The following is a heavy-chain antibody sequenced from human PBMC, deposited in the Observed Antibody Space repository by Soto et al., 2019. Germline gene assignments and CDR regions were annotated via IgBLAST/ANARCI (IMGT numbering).Heavy chain of an antibody. J-gene: IGHJ4*02. CDR3: ARAWHSNLNFFDY. D-gene: IGHD3-22*01. CDR2: ISDDGSNK. V-gene: IGHV3-30*03. Sequence: PGGSLRLSCAASGFRFSGYGMHWVRQAPGKGLEWLAAISDDGSNKYYADSVKGRFTISRDNSKNTLFLQMNSLRAEDTAVYYCARAWHSNLNFFDYWGQGTLVTVAS. CDR1: GFRFSGYG.